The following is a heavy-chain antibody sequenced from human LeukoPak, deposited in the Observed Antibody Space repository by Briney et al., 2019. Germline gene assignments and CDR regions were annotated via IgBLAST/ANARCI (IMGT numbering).Heavy chain of an antibody. V-gene: IGHV3-74*01. CDR2: MSSDGTIT. J-gene: IGHJ4*02. CDR1: GFTFNSYW. CDR3: ASRGYLNY. Sequence: PGGSLRLSCVASGFTFNSYWMNWVRQAPGNGLVWVSHMSSDGTITSYADSVKGRFTISRDNAKNTLFLQMNSLRAEDTGVYYCASRGYLNYWGQGTLVTVSS.